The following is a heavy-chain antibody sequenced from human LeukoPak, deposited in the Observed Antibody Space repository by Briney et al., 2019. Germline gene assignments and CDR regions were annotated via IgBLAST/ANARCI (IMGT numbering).Heavy chain of an antibody. CDR2: ISSSSSTI. D-gene: IGHD3-10*01. V-gene: IGHV3-48*01. Sequence: PGGSLRLSCAASGFTFSSYSMNWVRQAPGKGLEWVSYISSSSSTIYYADSVKGRFTISRDNAKNSLYLQMNSLRAEDTAVYYCARDRADYYGSGSYPNWFDPWGQGTLVTVSS. J-gene: IGHJ5*02. CDR1: GFTFSSYS. CDR3: ARDRADYYGSGSYPNWFDP.